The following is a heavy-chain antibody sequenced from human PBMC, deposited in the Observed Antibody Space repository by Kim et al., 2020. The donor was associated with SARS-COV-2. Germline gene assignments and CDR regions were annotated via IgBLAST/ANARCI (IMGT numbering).Heavy chain of an antibody. J-gene: IGHJ4*02. CDR1: GGTFSSYA. CDR2: IIPILGIA. CDR3: ARDPEYSSGWYGY. D-gene: IGHD6-19*01. V-gene: IGHV1-69*04. Sequence: SVKVSCKASGGTFSSYAISWVRQAPGQGLEWMGRIIPILGIANYAQKFQGRVMITADKSTSTAYMELSSLRSEDTAVYYCARDPEYSSGWYGYWGQGTLVTVSS.